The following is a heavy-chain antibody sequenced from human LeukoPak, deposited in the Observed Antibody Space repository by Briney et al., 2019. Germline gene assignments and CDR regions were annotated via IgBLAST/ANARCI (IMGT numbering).Heavy chain of an antibody. CDR2: IYSGGST. D-gene: IGHD1-26*01. V-gene: IGHV3-53*04. CDR1: GFTVSSNY. CDR3: ARDGPYGSYDY. Sequence: PGGSLRLSCAASGFTVSSNYMSWARQAPGKGLEWVSVIYSGGSTYYADSVKGRFTISRHNSKNTLYLQMNSLRAEDTAVYYCARDGPYGSYDYWGQGTLVTVSS. J-gene: IGHJ4*02.